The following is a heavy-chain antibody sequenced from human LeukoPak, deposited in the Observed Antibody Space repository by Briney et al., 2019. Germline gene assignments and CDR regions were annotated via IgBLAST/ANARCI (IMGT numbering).Heavy chain of an antibody. CDR3: ARESTVTTGPLYYYYYMDV. CDR1: GFTFSSYS. J-gene: IGHJ6*03. CDR2: ISSSSSYI. D-gene: IGHD4-17*01. V-gene: IGHV3-21*01. Sequence: PGGSLRLSCAASGFTFSSYSMNWVRQAPGKGLEWVSSISSSSSYIYYADSVKGRFTISRDDAKNSLYLQMNSLRAEDTAVYYCARESTVTTGPLYYYYYMDVWGKGTTVTVSS.